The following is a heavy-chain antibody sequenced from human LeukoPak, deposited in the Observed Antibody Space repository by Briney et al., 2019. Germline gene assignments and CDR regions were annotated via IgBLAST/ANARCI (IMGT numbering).Heavy chain of an antibody. V-gene: IGHV3-30-3*01. D-gene: IGHD3-3*01. Sequence: GALRLSCAASGFTFSSYAMHWVRQAPGKGLEWVAVISYDGSNKYYADSVKGRFTISRDNSKNTLYLQMNSLRAEDTAVYYCARDVNYDFWSGYYAYYYMDVWGKGTTVTVSS. CDR1: GFTFSSYA. CDR2: ISYDGSNK. J-gene: IGHJ6*03. CDR3: ARDVNYDFWSGYYAYYYMDV.